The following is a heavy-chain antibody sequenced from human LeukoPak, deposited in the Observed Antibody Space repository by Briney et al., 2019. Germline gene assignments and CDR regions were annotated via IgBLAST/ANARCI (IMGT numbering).Heavy chain of an antibody. Sequence: QSGGSLRLSCAASGFTVSSNYMTWVRQAPGKGLEWVSIIYSGGSTYSADSVKGRFTISRDNSKNTLYLQMNSLRAEDTAVYYCARGISSSTCCHFDYWGQGILVTVSS. D-gene: IGHD2-2*01. J-gene: IGHJ4*02. V-gene: IGHV3-66*02. CDR3: ARGISSSTCCHFDY. CDR1: GFTVSSNY. CDR2: IYSGGST.